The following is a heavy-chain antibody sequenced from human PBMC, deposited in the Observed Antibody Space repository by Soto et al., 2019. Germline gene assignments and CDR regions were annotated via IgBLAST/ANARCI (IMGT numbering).Heavy chain of an antibody. CDR3: ARGFSPDTSIAVARYYFDY. CDR1: GYTFTSYG. CDR2: ISAYNGNT. D-gene: IGHD6-19*01. J-gene: IGHJ4*02. V-gene: IGHV1-18*01. Sequence: ASVKVSCKASGYTFTSYGISWVRQAPGQGLEWMGWISAYNGNTNYAQKLQGRVTMTTDTSTSTAYMELRSLGSDDTAVYYCARGFSPDTSIAVARYYFDYWGQGTLVTVSS.